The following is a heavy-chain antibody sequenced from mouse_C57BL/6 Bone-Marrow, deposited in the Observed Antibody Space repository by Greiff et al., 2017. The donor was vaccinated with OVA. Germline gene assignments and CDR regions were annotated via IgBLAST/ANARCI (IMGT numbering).Heavy chain of an antibody. Sequence: VQLQQSGAELVKPGASVKLSCTASGFNIKDYYMHWVKQRTEQGLEWIGRIDPEDGDTKYAPKFQGKATITADTSSNTAYMQLSRLTSEDTTVCNCARERANWGDPYCFDYWGQGTTLTVSS. V-gene: IGHV14-2*01. J-gene: IGHJ2*01. CDR2: IDPEDGDT. D-gene: IGHD4-1*01. CDR3: ARERANWGDPYCFDY. CDR1: GFNIKDYY.